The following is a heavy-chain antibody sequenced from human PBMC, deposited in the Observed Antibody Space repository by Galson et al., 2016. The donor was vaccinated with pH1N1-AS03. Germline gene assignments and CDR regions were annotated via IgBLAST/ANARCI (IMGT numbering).Heavy chain of an antibody. D-gene: IGHD6-25*01. J-gene: IGHJ4*02. CDR2: ISSSSSYT. V-gene: IGHV3-11*06. CDR1: GFTFSDYY. CDR3: ARTLAASGYYFDS. Sequence: SLRLSCAASGFTFSDYYMSWIRQAPGKGLEWISYISSSSSYTNYADSVKGRFTISRDNDKNSLYLQMNSLRAEDTAVYYCARTLAASGYYFDSWGQGTLVTVSS.